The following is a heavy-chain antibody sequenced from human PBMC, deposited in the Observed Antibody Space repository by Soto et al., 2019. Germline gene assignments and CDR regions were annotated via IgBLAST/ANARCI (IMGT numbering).Heavy chain of an antibody. J-gene: IGHJ5*02. CDR1: GYTFTSYG. Sequence: ASVKVSCKASGYTFTSYGISWVRQAPGQGLEWMGWISAYNGNTNYAQKLQGRVTMTTDTSTSTAYMELRSLRSDDTAVYYCARTDYDFWSGYYRWFDPWGQGTQVTAPQ. CDR2: ISAYNGNT. D-gene: IGHD3-3*01. CDR3: ARTDYDFWSGYYRWFDP. V-gene: IGHV1-18*01.